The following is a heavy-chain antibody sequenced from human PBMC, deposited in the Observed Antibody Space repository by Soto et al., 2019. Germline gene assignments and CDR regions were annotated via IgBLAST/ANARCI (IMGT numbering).Heavy chain of an antibody. Sequence: LRLSCAAAGVNSRDFYVSWISQDPGKGLEWISYSSSHYTKYADSVQGRFTVSRDNAKNSLFLQMNSLRHDDTAFYYCAREQQTGMVLGWFDTWGQGTLVTVSS. J-gene: IGHJ5*02. CDR2: SSSHYT. V-gene: IGHV3-11*06. CDR1: GVNSRDFY. D-gene: IGHD1-1*01. CDR3: AREQQTGMVLGWFDT.